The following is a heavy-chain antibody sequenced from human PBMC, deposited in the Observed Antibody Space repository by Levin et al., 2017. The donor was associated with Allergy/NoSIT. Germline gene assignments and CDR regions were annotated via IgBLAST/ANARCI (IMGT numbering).Heavy chain of an antibody. CDR2: IYYSGST. CDR3: ATDPSGIAAARDNWFDP. CDR1: GGSISSSSYY. J-gene: IGHJ5*02. Sequence: SETLSLTCTVSGGSISSSSYYWGWIRQPPGTGLEWIGSIYYSGSTYYNPSLKSRVTISVDTSKNQFSLKLSSVTAADTAVYYCATDPSGIAAARDNWFDPWGQGTLVTVSS. D-gene: IGHD6-13*01. V-gene: IGHV4-39*01.